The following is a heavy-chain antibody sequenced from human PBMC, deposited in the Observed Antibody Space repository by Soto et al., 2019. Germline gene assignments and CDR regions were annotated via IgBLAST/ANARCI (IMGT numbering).Heavy chain of an antibody. V-gene: IGHV4-59*01. Sequence: SETLSLTCTVSGGSISSYSWSWIRQPPGKGLERIGYIYYSGSTNSNPSLKSRVTISVDTSKNQFSLKLSSVTAAVTAVYYCARVERWSGYYDYWGQGTLVTVSS. D-gene: IGHD3-3*01. CDR3: ARVERWSGYYDY. CDR2: IYYSGST. J-gene: IGHJ4*02. CDR1: GGSISSYS.